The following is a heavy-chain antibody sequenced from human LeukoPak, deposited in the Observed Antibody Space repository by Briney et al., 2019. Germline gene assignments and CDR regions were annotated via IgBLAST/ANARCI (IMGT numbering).Heavy chain of an antibody. Sequence: GGSLRLSCAASGFTFSSYAMHWVRQAPGKGLEWVAVISYDGSNKYYADSVKGRFTISRDNSKNTLYLQMNSLRAKDTAVYYCAREYYGSGSFLDYWGQGTLVTVSS. J-gene: IGHJ4*02. D-gene: IGHD3-10*01. CDR1: GFTFSSYA. CDR2: ISYDGSNK. CDR3: AREYYGSGSFLDY. V-gene: IGHV3-30*04.